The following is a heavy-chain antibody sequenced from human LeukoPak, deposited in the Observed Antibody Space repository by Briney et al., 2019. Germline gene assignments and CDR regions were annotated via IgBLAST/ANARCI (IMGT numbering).Heavy chain of an antibody. Sequence: ASVKVSCKVSGYTLTELSMHWVRQAPGKGLEWMGGFDPEDGETIYAQKFQGRVTVTEDTSTDTAYMELSSLRSEDTAVYYCATTNTYCGGDCYTKPNNWFDPWGQGTLVTVSS. D-gene: IGHD2-21*02. CDR3: ATTNTYCGGDCYTKPNNWFDP. CDR1: GYTLTELS. J-gene: IGHJ5*02. CDR2: FDPEDGET. V-gene: IGHV1-24*01.